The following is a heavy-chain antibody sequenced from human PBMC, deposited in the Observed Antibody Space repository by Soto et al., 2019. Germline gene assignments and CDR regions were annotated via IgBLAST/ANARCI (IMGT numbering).Heavy chain of an antibody. J-gene: IGHJ4*02. Sequence: GSLRLSCAASGFTVSSNYMSWVRQAPGKGLEWVSVIYSGGSTYYADSVKGRFTISRDNSKNTLYLQMNSLRAEDTAVYYCARDQLGYYDSSGYYSELDYWGQGTMVTVSA. CDR1: GFTVSSNY. V-gene: IGHV3-53*01. CDR2: IYSGGST. CDR3: ARDQLGYYDSSGYYSELDY. D-gene: IGHD3-22*01.